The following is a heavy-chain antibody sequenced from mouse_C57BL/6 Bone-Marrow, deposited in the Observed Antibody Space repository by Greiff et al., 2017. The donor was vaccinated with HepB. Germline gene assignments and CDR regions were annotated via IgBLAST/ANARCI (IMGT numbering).Heavy chain of an antibody. CDR2: INPGSGGT. D-gene: IGHD2-3*01. Sequence: VKLMESGAELVRPGTSVKVSCKASGYAFTNYLIEWVKQRPGQGLEWIGAINPGSGGTNYNEKFKGKATITADKSSITAYMQLSSLTSEDSAVYFCASHDGYSGDYWGQGTSVTVSS. CDR1: GYAFTNYL. J-gene: IGHJ4*01. CDR3: ASHDGYSGDY. V-gene: IGHV1-54*01.